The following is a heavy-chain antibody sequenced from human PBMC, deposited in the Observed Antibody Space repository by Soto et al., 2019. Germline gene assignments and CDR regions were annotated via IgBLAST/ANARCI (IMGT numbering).Heavy chain of an antibody. CDR2: INHSGST. V-gene: IGHV4-34*01. J-gene: IGHJ3*02. Sequence: PSETLSLTCTVSGGSISSEYWSWIRQPPGKGLEWIGEINHSGSTNYNPSLKSRVTISVDTSKNQFSLKLSSVTAADTAVYYCARDLDYYDSSGYYYKGAFDIWGQGTMVTVSS. CDR3: ARDLDYYDSSGYYYKGAFDI. CDR1: GGSISSEY. D-gene: IGHD3-22*01.